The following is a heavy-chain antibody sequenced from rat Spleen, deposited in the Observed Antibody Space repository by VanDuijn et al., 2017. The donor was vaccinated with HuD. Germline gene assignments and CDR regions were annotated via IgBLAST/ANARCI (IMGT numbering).Heavy chain of an antibody. J-gene: IGHJ4*01. CDR2: ISTGGGNT. D-gene: IGHD1-10*01. CDR3: ARDRTTGYYVLDA. Sequence: EVQLVESGGGLVQPGGSLRLSCVASGFTFNYCWMTWIRQAPGKGLEWVASISTGGGNTYYRDSVKGRFTISRDNAKSTLYLQMNSLQTEDTATYYCARDRTTGYYVLDAWGQGASVTVSS. V-gene: IGHV5-31*01. CDR1: GFTFNYCW.